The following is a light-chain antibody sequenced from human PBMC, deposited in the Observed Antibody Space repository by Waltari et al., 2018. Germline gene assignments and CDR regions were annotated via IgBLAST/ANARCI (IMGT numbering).Light chain of an antibody. CDR2: EGT. J-gene: IGLJ1*01. CDR3: CSYAGVTLYV. CDR1: SSYVGTYTL. Sequence: QSALTQPASVSGSPGQSITISGPGTSSYVGTYTLVFWYQHHPGKAPKPLIYEGTKRPSGVSDRFSVSKSGNTASLTISGLQAEDEADYYCCSYAGVTLYVFGTGTKVTVL. V-gene: IGLV2-23*01.